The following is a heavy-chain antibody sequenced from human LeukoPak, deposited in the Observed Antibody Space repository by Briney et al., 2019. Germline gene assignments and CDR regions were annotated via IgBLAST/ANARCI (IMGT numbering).Heavy chain of an antibody. V-gene: IGHV1-2*02. D-gene: IGHD4-11*01. CDR2: INPNSGGT. CDR1: GYTFTGYY. CDR3: AREWGSMTTVTSFDY. J-gene: IGHJ4*02. Sequence: GASVKVSCKASGYTFTGYYMHWVRQAPGQGLEWMGWINPNSGGTNYAQKFQGRVTMTRDTSISTAYMELSRLRSDDTAVYYCAREWGSMTTVTSFDYWGQGTLVTVSS.